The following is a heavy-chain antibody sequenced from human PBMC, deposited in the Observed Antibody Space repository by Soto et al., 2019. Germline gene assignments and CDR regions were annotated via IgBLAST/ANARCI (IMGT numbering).Heavy chain of an antibody. J-gene: IGHJ5*01. CDR3: ARGPVRGMGGDS. V-gene: IGHV1-69*02. Sequence: QVQLVQSGAEVKEPESSVKVSYKASGGTFNSDTINWVRQAPGQGLEWMGRINSILGISNYAQKFQGRIAITADKSTNSGYMELSSLRSEDTAVYYCARGPVRGMGGDSWGQGTLVTVSS. CDR2: INSILGIS. D-gene: IGHD3-16*01. CDR1: GGTFNSDT.